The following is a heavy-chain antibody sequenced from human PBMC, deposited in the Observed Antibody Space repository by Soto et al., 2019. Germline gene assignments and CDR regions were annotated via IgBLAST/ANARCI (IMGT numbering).Heavy chain of an antibody. V-gene: IGHV3-30*18. J-gene: IGHJ4*02. CDR1: GFTYSSYG. D-gene: IGHD3-22*01. CDR3: AKARAYYYDSSALGDY. Sequence: QVQLVESGGGVVQPGRSLRLSCAASGFTYSSYGMHWVGQDPGKGLEWVAVISYDGSNKYYADSVKGRFTISRDNSKNTLYLQMNSLRAEDTAVYYCAKARAYYYDSSALGDYWGQGTLVTVSS. CDR2: ISYDGSNK.